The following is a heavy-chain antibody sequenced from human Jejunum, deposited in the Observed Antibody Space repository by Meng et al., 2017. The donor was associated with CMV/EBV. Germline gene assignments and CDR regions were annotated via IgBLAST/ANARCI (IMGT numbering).Heavy chain of an antibody. CDR1: GGSISSSSYY. V-gene: IGHV4-39*07. CDR3: ARWTRGPRDAFDI. D-gene: IGHD2-2*01. J-gene: IGHJ3*02. Sequence: SGGSISSSSYYWGWIRQPPGKGLEWIGSIYYSGSTYYNPSLKSRVTISVDTSKNQFSLKLSSVTAADTAVYYCARWTRGPRDAFDIWGQGTMVTVSS. CDR2: IYYSGST.